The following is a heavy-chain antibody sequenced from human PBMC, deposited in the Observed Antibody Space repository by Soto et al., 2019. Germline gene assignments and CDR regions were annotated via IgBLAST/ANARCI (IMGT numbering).Heavy chain of an antibody. CDR2: INPNSGGT. V-gene: IGHV1-2*04. D-gene: IGHD1-1*01. J-gene: IGHJ6*02. CDR3: STGTTPRYYYGMDV. Sequence: ASVKVSCKASGYTFTGYYMHWVRQAPGQGLEWMGWINPNSGGTNYTQKFQGWVTMTRDTSISTAYMELSRLRSDDTAVYYCSTGTTPRYYYGMDVWGQGTTVTVSS. CDR1: GYTFTGYY.